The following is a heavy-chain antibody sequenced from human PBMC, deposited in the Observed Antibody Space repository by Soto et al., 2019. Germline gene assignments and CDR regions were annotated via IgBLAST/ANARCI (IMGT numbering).Heavy chain of an antibody. Sequence: PSETLSLTCAVSGGSISSSSYYWGWIRQPPGKGLEWIGSIYYSGSSYYNPSLKSRATISVDTSKNQFSLKLSSVTAADTAVYYCARHRTWFAPWGQGPLATVP. V-gene: IGHV4-39*01. CDR1: GGSISSSSYY. CDR2: IYYSGSS. J-gene: IGHJ5*02. CDR3: ARHRTWFAP.